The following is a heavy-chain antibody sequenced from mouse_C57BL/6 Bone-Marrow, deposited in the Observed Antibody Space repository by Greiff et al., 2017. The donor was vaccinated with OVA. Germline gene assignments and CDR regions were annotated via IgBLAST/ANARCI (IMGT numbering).Heavy chain of an antibody. Sequence: EVQLQQSGPELVKPGDSVKISCKASGYSFTGYFMNWVMQSHGKSLEWIGRINPYNGDTFYNQKFKGKATLTVDKSSSTAHMELRSLTSEDSAVYYCARSARGYAMDYWGQGTSVTVSS. CDR3: ARSARGYAMDY. D-gene: IGHD3-1*01. J-gene: IGHJ4*01. V-gene: IGHV1-20*01. CDR1: GYSFTGYF. CDR2: INPYNGDT.